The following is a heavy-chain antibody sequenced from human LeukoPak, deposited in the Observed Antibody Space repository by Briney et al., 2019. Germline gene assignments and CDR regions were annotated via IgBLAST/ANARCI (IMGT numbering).Heavy chain of an antibody. CDR3: AGQSRLGYCSGGSCYSQPFDP. J-gene: IGHJ5*02. Sequence: GGSLRLSCAASGFTFSSYRMNWVRQAPGKGLEWVSYISSSSRTIYYADSVKGRLTISRDNAKNSLYLQMNSLRAEDTAVYYCAGQSRLGYCSGGSCYSQPFDPWGQGTLVTVSS. D-gene: IGHD2-15*01. CDR1: GFTFSSYR. V-gene: IGHV3-48*01. CDR2: ISSSSRTI.